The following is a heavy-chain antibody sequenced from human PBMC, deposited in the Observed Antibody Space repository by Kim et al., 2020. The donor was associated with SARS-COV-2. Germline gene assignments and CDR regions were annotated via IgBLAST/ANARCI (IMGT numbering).Heavy chain of an antibody. CDR3: ATQYSSTWCKFDY. V-gene: IGHV5-51*01. CDR2: IYPGDSDT. D-gene: IGHD6-13*01. J-gene: IGHJ4*02. Sequence: GESLKISCQGSGYNFANYWIGWVRQVPGKGLEWMGVIYPGDSDTRYSPSFQGQVTISADKSINTAYLQWSSLKASDTAMYFCATQYSSTWCKFDYWGQGTLVTVSS. CDR1: GYNFANYW.